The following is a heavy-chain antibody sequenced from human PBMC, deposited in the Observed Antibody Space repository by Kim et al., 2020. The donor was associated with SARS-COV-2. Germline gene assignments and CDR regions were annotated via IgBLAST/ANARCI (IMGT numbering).Heavy chain of an antibody. D-gene: IGHD6-19*01. J-gene: IGHJ6*02. Sequence: GRFTISRDNAKNSLYLQMNSLRDEDTAVYYCARDGEIAVADYYYYGMDVWGQGTTVTVSS. CDR3: ARDGEIAVADYYYYGMDV. V-gene: IGHV3-11*05.